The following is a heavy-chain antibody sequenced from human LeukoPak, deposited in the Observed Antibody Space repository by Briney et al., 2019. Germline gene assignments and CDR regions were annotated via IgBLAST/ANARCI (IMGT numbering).Heavy chain of an antibody. J-gene: IGHJ6*02. CDR1: GGTFSSYA. CDR3: ARERVGSTDKQPQVAYYGMDV. CDR2: IIPIFGTA. Sequence: GASVKVSCKASGGTFSSYAISWVRQAPGQGLEWMGGIIPIFGTANYAQKFQGRVTITADESTSTAYMELSSLRSEDTAVYYCARERVGSTDKQPQVAYYGMDVWGQGTTVTVPS. V-gene: IGHV1-69*13. D-gene: IGHD1/OR15-1a*01.